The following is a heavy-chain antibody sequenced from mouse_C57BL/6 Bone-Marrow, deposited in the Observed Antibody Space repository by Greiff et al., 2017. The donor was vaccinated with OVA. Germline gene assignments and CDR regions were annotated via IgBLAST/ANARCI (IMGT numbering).Heavy chain of an antibody. CDR1: GYTFTSYW. V-gene: IGHV1-53*01. J-gene: IGHJ3*01. CDR3: ARKQLVKRAWFAY. CDR2: INPSNGGT. Sequence: QVQLQQPGTELVKPGASVKLSCKASGYTFTSYWMHWVKQRPGQGLEWIGNINPSNGGTNYNEKFKSKATLTADKSSSTAYMELRSLTSEDSAVYFCARKQLVKRAWFAYWGQGTLVTVSA. D-gene: IGHD2-2*01.